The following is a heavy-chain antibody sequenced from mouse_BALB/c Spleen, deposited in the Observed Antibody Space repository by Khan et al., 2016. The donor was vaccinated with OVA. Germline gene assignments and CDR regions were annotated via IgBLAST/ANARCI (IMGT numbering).Heavy chain of an antibody. V-gene: IGHV5-17*02. D-gene: IGHD1-1*01. CDR3: ATSYFYGYYFDY. J-gene: IGHJ2*01. CDR1: GFTFNSYG. Sequence: EVELVESGGGLVQPGRSQKLSCAASGFTFNSYGMHWVRQAPEKGLEWVAYISGDSNTIYYADTVKGRFTISRDNPKNTLFLQMISLMSEDTAMYYCATSYFYGYYFDYWGPGTTLTVS. CDR2: ISGDSNTI.